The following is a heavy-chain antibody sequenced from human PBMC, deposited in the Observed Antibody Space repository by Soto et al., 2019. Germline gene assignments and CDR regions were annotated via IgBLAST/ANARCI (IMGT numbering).Heavy chain of an antibody. V-gene: IGHV3-15*01. CDR2: IKSNSDGGTA. J-gene: IGHJ6*01. Sequence: EVQLVESGGGLVKSGGSLRISCTASGFTFSHAWMTWVRQTPGMGLEWVGRIKSNSDGGTADYGAPVKGRFTMSRDDSRNTVFLQMTSLKTDDTAVYYCYIPFHYHSMDVW. CDR3: YIPFHYHSMDV. CDR1: GFTFSHAW. D-gene: IGHD3-10*01.